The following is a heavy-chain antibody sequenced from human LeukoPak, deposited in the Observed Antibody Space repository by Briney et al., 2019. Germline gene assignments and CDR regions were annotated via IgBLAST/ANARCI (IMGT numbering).Heavy chain of an antibody. CDR1: GFTFNNYW. J-gene: IGHJ4*02. Sequence: GGSLRISCAASGFTFNNYWMTWVRQAPGKGLEWVANIKQDGSEKYYVDSVKGRFTISRDNAKNSLYLQMNSLRAEDTAVYYCARAKRRYCSSTSCYTNDYWGQGTLVTVSS. V-gene: IGHV3-7*01. CDR2: IKQDGSEK. CDR3: ARAKRRYCSSTSCYTNDY. D-gene: IGHD2-2*02.